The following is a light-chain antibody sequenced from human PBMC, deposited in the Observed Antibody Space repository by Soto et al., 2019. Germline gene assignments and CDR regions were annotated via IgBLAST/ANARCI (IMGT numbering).Light chain of an antibody. V-gene: IGKV4-1*01. J-gene: IGKJ1*01. CDR3: QQYYNTLWT. Sequence: DVVLTQSPASLAVSLGERATIICKSIQTLLYPSSNKNYLAWYQQKPGQPPKLLIYWASTRESGVPDRFSGGGSGTDFTLTIGSLQAEDVAVYYCQQYYNTLWTFGQGTKVDI. CDR1: QTLLYPSSNKNY. CDR2: WAS.